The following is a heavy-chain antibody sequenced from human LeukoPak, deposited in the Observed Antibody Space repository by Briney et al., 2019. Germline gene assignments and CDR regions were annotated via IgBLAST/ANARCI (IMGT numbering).Heavy chain of an antibody. Sequence: GGSLRLSCAASGFTFSSYAMHWVRQAPGKGLEWVAVISYDGSNKYYADSVKGRFTISRDNSKNTLYLQMNSLRAEDTAVYYCARVSVVPAAPYFDYWGQGTLVTVSS. V-gene: IGHV3-30*04. CDR3: ARVSVVPAAPYFDY. CDR1: GFTFSSYA. D-gene: IGHD2-2*01. CDR2: ISYDGSNK. J-gene: IGHJ4*02.